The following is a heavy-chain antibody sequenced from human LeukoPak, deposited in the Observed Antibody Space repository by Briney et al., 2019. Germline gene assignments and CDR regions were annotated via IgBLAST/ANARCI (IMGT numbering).Heavy chain of an antibody. J-gene: IGHJ6*03. D-gene: IGHD6-13*01. Sequence: ASVKVSCKASGYTFTGYYMHWVRQAPGQGLEWMGWINPNSGGTNYAQKFQGRVTMTRGTSISTAYMELSRLRSDDTAVYYCARGVPGTAAGRYYYYMDVWGKGTTVTISS. CDR2: INPNSGGT. CDR3: ARGVPGTAAGRYYYYMDV. CDR1: GYTFTGYY. V-gene: IGHV1-2*02.